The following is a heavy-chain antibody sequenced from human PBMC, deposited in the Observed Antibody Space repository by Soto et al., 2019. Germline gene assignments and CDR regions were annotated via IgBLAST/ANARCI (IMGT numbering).Heavy chain of an antibody. J-gene: IGHJ5*02. D-gene: IGHD3-3*01. V-gene: IGHV3-49*03. CDR3: TRGAPYYDFWSGYYTGSTNWFDP. CDR1: GFTFGDYA. Sequence: PVGSLRLSCTASGFTFGDYAMSWFRQAPGKGLEWVGFIRSKAYGGTTEYAASVKGRFTISRDDSKSIAYLQMNSLKTEDTAVYYCTRGAPYYDFWSGYYTGSTNWFDPWGQGTLVTVS. CDR2: IRSKAYGGTT.